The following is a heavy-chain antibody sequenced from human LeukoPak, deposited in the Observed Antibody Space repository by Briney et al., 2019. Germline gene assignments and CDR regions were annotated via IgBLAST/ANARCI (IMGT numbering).Heavy chain of an antibody. Sequence: GRSLRLSCAASGFTFDDYAMHWVRHAPGKGLEWVSGISCNSGSIGYADSVKGRFTISRDNAKNSLYLQMNSLRAEDTALYYCAKDNGGDIVVVPAAPADIYYGMDVWGQGTTVTVSS. D-gene: IGHD2-2*01. CDR1: GFTFDDYA. CDR2: ISCNSGSI. V-gene: IGHV3-9*01. J-gene: IGHJ6*02. CDR3: AKDNGGDIVVVPAAPADIYYGMDV.